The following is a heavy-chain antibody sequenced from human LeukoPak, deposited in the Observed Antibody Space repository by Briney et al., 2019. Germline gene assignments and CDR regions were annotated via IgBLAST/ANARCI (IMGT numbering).Heavy chain of an antibody. Sequence: SQTLSLTCDISGDSVSSNSVIWNWIRQSPSRGLEWLGRTYYKSKWYNDYATSVQSRITINSDTSRNQFSLQLNSVTPEDTAVYYCARDKIAVAVDWGQGTLVTVSS. CDR1: GDSVSSNSVI. CDR2: TYYKSKWYN. D-gene: IGHD6-19*01. V-gene: IGHV6-1*01. J-gene: IGHJ4*02. CDR3: ARDKIAVAVD.